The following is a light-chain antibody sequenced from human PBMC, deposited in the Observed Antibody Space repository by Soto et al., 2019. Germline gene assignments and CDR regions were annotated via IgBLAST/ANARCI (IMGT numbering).Light chain of an antibody. CDR2: AAS. CDR1: HSVNRN. Sequence: EIVMTQSPATLSVSPGERATLSCRASHSVNRNLDWYQQKPGQAPRLLISAASTRATGIPARFSGSGSDTEFTLTISSLQSEDFAVYDCEQYNNWWTFGQGTKVEMK. CDR3: EQYNNWWT. V-gene: IGKV3-15*01. J-gene: IGKJ1*01.